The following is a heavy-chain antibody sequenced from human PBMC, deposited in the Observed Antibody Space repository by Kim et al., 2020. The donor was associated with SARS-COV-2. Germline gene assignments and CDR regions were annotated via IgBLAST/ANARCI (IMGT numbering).Heavy chain of an antibody. V-gene: IGHV4-34*01. J-gene: IGHJ5*02. D-gene: IGHD3-9*01. CDR3: ARGEPILRYFDWSSPVTLPPFDP. Sequence: SETLSLTCAVYGGSFSGYYWSWIRQPPGKGLEWIGEINHSGSTNYNPSLKSRVTISVDTSKNQFSLKLSSVTAADTAVYYCARGEPILRYFDWSSPVTLPPFDPWGQGTLVTVSS. CDR1: GGSFSGYY. CDR2: INHSGST.